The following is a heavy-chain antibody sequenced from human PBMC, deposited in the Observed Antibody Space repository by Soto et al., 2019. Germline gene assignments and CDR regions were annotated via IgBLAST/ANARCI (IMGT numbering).Heavy chain of an antibody. V-gene: IGHV3-23*01. CDR3: VKEWTPRRAFDS. CDR1: RFMFSRYA. CDR2: ISGSGGST. J-gene: IGHJ4*02. D-gene: IGHD5-12*01. Sequence: GGSLRLSCAASRFMFSRYAMSWVRQAPGKGLEWVSGISGSGGSTWYADSVKGRFTISRDNSKNMVYLQINSLRVEDTAQYFCVKEWTPRRAFDSWGQGTPVTVSS.